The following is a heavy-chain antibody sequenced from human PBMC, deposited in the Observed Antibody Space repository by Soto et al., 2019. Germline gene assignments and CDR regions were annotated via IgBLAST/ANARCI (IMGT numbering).Heavy chain of an antibody. CDR3: VRDFHQVLGTKYYYYMDV. CDR1: GFRFGTYW. CDR2: LIQDGTER. D-gene: IGHD2-2*01. Sequence: PGGSLRLSCVASGFRFGTYWMSWVRQPPGKGLEWVANLIQDGTERHHVDSVKGRFDISRDNAKNSLYLQMNSLKVEDTAVYYCVRDFHQVLGTKYYYYMDVWGKGTTVTVSS. J-gene: IGHJ6*03. V-gene: IGHV3-7*01.